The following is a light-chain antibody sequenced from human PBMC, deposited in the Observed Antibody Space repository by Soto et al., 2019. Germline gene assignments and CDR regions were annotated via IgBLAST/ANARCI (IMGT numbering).Light chain of an antibody. CDR1: QSVSSSY. Sequence: EIVLTQSPGTLSLSPGERATLSCRASQSVSSSYLAWYQQKPGQAPRLLIYGASGRATGIPDRFSGSGSATDFTLTISRLEPEDFAVYYCQQYGSSPLFTFGPGTKVDSK. CDR2: GAS. J-gene: IGKJ3*01. V-gene: IGKV3-20*01. CDR3: QQYGSSPLFT.